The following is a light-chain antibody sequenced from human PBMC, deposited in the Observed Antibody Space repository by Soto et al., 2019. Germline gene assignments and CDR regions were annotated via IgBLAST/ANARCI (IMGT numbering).Light chain of an antibody. V-gene: IGKV1-5*03. CDR2: KAS. Sequence: DIQVTQSPSTLSGSVGDRVTITCRASQTISSWLAWYQQKPGKAPKLLIYKASTLESGDPPRFSGSGSGTELTLTISSLQPDDFATYYCQHYNSYSGAFGQGTKVELK. CDR3: QHYNSYSGA. CDR1: QTISSW. J-gene: IGKJ1*01.